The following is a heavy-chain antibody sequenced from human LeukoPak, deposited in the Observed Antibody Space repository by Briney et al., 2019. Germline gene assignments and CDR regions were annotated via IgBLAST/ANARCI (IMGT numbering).Heavy chain of an antibody. J-gene: IGHJ4*02. CDR3: ANGGYCSSTSCYPFPLPPDY. Sequence: GGSLRLSCAASGFTFSSYGMHWVRQAPGKGLEWVAFIRYDGSNKYYADSVKGRFTISRDNSKNTLYLQMNGLRAEDTAVYYCANGGYCSSTSCYPFPLPPDYWGQGTLVTVSS. D-gene: IGHD2-2*01. CDR1: GFTFSSYG. CDR2: IRYDGSNK. V-gene: IGHV3-30*02.